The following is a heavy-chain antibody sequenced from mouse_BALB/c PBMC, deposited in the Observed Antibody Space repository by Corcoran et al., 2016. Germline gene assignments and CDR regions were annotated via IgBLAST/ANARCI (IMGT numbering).Heavy chain of an antibody. J-gene: IGHJ1*01. Sequence: QVQLQQSGAELIKPGASVKISCKATGYTFSSYWIEWVKQRPGHGLAWIGEILPGSGSTNYNEKFKGKATFTADTSSNTAYMQLSSLTSEDSAVYYCARRWLRRGPHWYFDVWGAGTTVTVSS. CDR3: ARRWLRRGPHWYFDV. CDR2: ILPGSGST. V-gene: IGHV1-9*01. CDR1: GYTFSSYW. D-gene: IGHD2-2*01.